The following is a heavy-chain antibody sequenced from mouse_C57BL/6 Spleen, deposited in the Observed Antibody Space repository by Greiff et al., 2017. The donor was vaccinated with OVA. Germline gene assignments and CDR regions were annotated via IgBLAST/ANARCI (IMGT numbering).Heavy chain of an antibody. D-gene: IGHD1-1*01. Sequence: QVQLQQSGPELVKPGASVKISCKASGYAFSSSWMNWVKQRPGKGLEWIGRIYPGDGDTNYNGKFKGKATLTADKSSSTAYMQLSSLTSEDSAVYFCAGTTVVAMRWYFDVWGTGTTVTVSS. CDR2: IYPGDGDT. V-gene: IGHV1-82*01. CDR3: AGTTVVAMRWYFDV. CDR1: GYAFSSSW. J-gene: IGHJ1*03.